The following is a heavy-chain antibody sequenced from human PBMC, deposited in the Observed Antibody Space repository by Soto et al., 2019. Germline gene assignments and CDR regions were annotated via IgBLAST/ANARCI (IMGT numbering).Heavy chain of an antibody. CDR2: ISSSSNYI. J-gene: IGHJ4*02. Sequence: GGSLRLSCAASGFTFSSYSMNWVRQAPGKGLEWVSSISSSSNYIYYADSMKGRFTISRDNAKNSLYLQMNSLRAEDTAVYYCARDLVGATIWGQGTLVTVSS. CDR1: GFTFSSYS. D-gene: IGHD1-26*01. CDR3: ARDLVGATI. V-gene: IGHV3-21*01.